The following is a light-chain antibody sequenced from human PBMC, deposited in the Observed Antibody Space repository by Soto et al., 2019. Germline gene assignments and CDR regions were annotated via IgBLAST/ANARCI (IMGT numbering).Light chain of an antibody. J-gene: IGKJ3*01. CDR2: DAS. Sequence: DIQMTQSPSSLSASVGDRVTITCQASQDISNYLNWYQQKPGKAPKLLIYDASNLETGVPSRFSGGGSGTDFTFTISSLQPEDIATYYCQQYDNLPPRVTFGPGTKVDIK. CDR3: QQYDNLPPRVT. CDR1: QDISNY. V-gene: IGKV1-33*01.